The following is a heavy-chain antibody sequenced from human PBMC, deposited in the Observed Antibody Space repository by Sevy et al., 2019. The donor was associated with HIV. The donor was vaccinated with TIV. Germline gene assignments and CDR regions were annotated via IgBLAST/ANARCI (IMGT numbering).Heavy chain of an antibody. CDR2: IYYSGST. CDR1: GGSISSYY. Sequence: SETLSLTCSVSGGSISSYYWNWIRQPPGKGLEWIGHIYYSGSTNYNPSVKSRISIFEDMSKNQFSLKLRSVTAADTAIYYCARSYDNSGYYYFDYWGQGALVTVSS. CDR3: ARSYDNSGYYYFDY. J-gene: IGHJ4*02. D-gene: IGHD3-22*01. V-gene: IGHV4-59*01.